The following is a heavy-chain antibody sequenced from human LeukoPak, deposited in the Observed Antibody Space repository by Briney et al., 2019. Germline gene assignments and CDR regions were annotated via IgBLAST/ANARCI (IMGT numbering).Heavy chain of an antibody. V-gene: IGHV2-5*02. CDR3: AHRRDSSGYQYRYWFAP. CDR2: INWDDQK. Sequence: SGPTLVKPTQTLTLTCTFSGFSLTTSGVGVGWIRQPPGKALEWLALINWDDQKVYSPSLQSRLSVTKDTSKNQVVLTMTNVDPVDTATYYCAHRRDSSGYQYRYWFAPWGQGTLVTVSS. J-gene: IGHJ5*02. D-gene: IGHD3-22*01. CDR1: GFSLTTSGVG.